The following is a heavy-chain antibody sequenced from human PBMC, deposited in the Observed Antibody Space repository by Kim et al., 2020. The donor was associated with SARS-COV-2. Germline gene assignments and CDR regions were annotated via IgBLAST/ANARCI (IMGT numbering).Heavy chain of an antibody. D-gene: IGHD3-3*01. Sequence: GGSLRLSCAASGFTFSSYGMHWVRQAPGKGLEWVAVISYDGSNKYYADSVKGRFTISRDNSKNTLYLQMNSLRAEDTAVYYCAKSQTTQYYDFWSGSPTYYYYMDVWGKGTTVTVSS. J-gene: IGHJ6*03. CDR1: GFTFSSYG. CDR2: ISYDGSNK. V-gene: IGHV3-30*18. CDR3: AKSQTTQYYDFWSGSPTYYYYMDV.